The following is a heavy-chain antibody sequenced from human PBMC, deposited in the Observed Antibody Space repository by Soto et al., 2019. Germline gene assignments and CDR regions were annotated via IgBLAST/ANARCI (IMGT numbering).Heavy chain of an antibody. CDR3: ARGLYYDFWSGYPYYFDY. V-gene: IGHV1-3*01. D-gene: IGHD3-3*01. CDR2: INAGNGNT. J-gene: IGHJ4*02. CDR1: GYTFTSYA. Sequence: ASVKVSCKASGYTFTSYAMHWVRQAPGQRLEWMGWINAGNGNTKYSQKFQGRVTITRDTSASTAYMELSSLRSEDTAVYYCARGLYYDFWSGYPYYFDYWGQGTLVNVSS.